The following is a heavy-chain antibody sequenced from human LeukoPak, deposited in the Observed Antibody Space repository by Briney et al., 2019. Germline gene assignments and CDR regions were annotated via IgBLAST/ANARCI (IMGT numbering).Heavy chain of an antibody. V-gene: IGHV4-30-4*01. CDR2: IYYSGST. CDR1: GGSISSGDYY. J-gene: IGHJ4*02. CDR3: ARVKAYDSSGYCFDY. D-gene: IGHD3-22*01. Sequence: SETLSLTCTVSGGSISSGDYYWSWIRQPPGKGLEWIGYIYYSGSTYYSPSLKSRVTISVDTSKNQFSLKLSSVTAADTAVYYCARVKAYDSSGYCFDYWGQGTLVTVSS.